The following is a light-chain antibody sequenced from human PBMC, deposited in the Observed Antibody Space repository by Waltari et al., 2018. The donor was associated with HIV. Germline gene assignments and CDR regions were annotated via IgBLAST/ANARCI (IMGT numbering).Light chain of an antibody. CDR1: LPNIRNNY. V-gene: IGLV1-47*01. CDR3: AAWDDSLNSGV. CDR2: KNN. J-gene: IGLJ3*02. Sequence: QSVLTQPPSASGTPGQRVAISCSGRLPNIRNNYVYWYQHLPGTAPRLLIYKNNQRASGVSGRFSGSKSGTSASLAISGLRYEDEADYYCAAWDDSLNSGVFGGGTRVTVL.